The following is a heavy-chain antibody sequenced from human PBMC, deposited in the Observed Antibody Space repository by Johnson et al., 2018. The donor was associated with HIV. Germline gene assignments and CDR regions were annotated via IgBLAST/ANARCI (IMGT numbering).Heavy chain of an antibody. V-gene: IGHV3-30*14. CDR1: GFTFSNYA. CDR2: ISYDGSNK. D-gene: IGHD3-22*01. CDR3: ARDSSGYSGFDI. Sequence: QVQLMESGGGVVQPGRSLRLSCAASGFTFSNYAMHWVRQAPGKGLEWVAVISYDGSNKYYADSVKGRFTISRDNSKNTLYLQMNSLRAEDTAVYYCARDSSGYSGFDIWGQGTMVTVSS. J-gene: IGHJ3*02.